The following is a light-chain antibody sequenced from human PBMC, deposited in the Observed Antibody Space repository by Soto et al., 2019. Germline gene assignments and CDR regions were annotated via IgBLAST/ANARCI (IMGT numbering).Light chain of an antibody. J-gene: IGKJ2*01. CDR1: QSVSSD. CDR3: QQYDNWPLT. V-gene: IGKV3-15*01. CDR2: GAT. Sequence: EMVMTQSPATLSVSPGERATLSCRATQSVSSDVAWYQQKPGQAPRLLIYGATTRATDVAGRFSGSGSGTEFTLTISSLQSEDFAVYYCQQYDNWPLTFGQGTKLEI.